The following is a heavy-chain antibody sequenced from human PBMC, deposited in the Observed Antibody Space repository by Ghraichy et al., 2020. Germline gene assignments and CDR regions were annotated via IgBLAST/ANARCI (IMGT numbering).Heavy chain of an antibody. V-gene: IGHV3-30*04. CDR3: ARVTLGDYYYGMDV. J-gene: IGHJ6*02. CDR2: ISYDGSNK. CDR1: GFTFSSYA. Sequence: GGSLRLSCAASGFTFSSYAMHWVRQAPGKGLEWVAVISYDGSNKYYADSVKGRFTISRDNSKNTLYLQMNSLRAEDTAVYYCARVTLGDYYYGMDVWGQGTTVTVSS. D-gene: IGHD3-16*01.